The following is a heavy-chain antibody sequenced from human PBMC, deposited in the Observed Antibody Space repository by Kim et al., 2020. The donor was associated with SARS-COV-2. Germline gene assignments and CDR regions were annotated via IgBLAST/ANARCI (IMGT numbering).Heavy chain of an antibody. V-gene: IGHV6-1*01. CDR3: TKVVELGRGFEY. D-gene: IGHD7-27*01. J-gene: IGHJ4*02. Sequence: EYAESVTTRTTINPETSKNHSSLQLDSVTPEDTAVYYCTKVVELGRGFEYWGQGTLVTVSS.